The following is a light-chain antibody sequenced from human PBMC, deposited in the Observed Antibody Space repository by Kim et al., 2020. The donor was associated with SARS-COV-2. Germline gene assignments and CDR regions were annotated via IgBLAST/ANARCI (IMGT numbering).Light chain of an antibody. Sequence: DIQMTQSPSSLSASVGDRVTITCQASHDISNFLNWYQQKPGKAPKLLIYDASNLETGVPSRLSGSGSGTDFTFTISSLQPEDIATYYCQQYDTLPDTFGQGIKLEI. V-gene: IGKV1-33*01. CDR3: QQYDTLPDT. CDR2: DAS. CDR1: HDISNF. J-gene: IGKJ2*01.